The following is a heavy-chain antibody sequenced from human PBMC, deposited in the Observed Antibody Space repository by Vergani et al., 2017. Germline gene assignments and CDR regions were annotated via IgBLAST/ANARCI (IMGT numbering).Heavy chain of an antibody. CDR1: GGSISSYN. Sequence: QVKLQESGPGLVKPSEPLSLTCTVSGGSISSYNRSWIRQPAGKGLEWIGRIYTSGGTNHNPSLKSRVTMSVDTSKNQFSLKLSSVTAADTAVYYCARVNKIAAPAGVDYYYFMDVWGKGTTVTVSS. CDR3: ARVNKIAAPAGVDYYYFMDV. D-gene: IGHD6-6*01. V-gene: IGHV4-4*07. CDR2: IYTSGGT. J-gene: IGHJ6*03.